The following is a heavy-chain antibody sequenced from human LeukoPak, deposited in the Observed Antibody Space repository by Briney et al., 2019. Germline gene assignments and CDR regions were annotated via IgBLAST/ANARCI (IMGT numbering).Heavy chain of an antibody. D-gene: IGHD3-10*01. V-gene: IGHV3-73*01. CDR2: IRSKANNYAT. CDR1: GFTFSGSA. CDR3: AKDQGSGLGSYSWGYFDY. Sequence: GGSLRLSCAASGFTFSGSALHWVRQAAGKGLEWVGRIRSKANNYATAFAESVEGRFTISRDESKNTAYLQMNSLKTEDTAVYYCAKDQGSGLGSYSWGYFDYWGQGTLVTVSS. J-gene: IGHJ4*02.